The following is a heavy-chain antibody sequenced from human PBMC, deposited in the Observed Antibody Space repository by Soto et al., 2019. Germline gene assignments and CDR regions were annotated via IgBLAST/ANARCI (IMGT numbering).Heavy chain of an antibody. CDR2: IWYDGSNK. Sequence: VPLVESGGGVVQPGTSMRLSCVASGSTFSNYGMHWVRQAPGKGPQWVAVIWYDGSNKSYGESVKGRFTISRDNSKNTLYLAINSLRAEDTAVYYCARDGGSHGPSYFDSWGQGSLVIVSS. CDR1: GSTFSNYG. J-gene: IGHJ4*02. CDR3: ARDGGSHGPSYFDS. V-gene: IGHV3-33*01. D-gene: IGHD3-16*01.